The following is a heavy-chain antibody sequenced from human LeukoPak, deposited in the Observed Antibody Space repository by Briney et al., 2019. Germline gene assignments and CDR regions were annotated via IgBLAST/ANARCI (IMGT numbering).Heavy chain of an antibody. Sequence: ASVKVSCKASGYTFTSYYMHWVRQAPGQGLEWVGIINPSGGSPTYAQKFQGRVTMTRDTSTSTVYMELSSLRSEDTAVYYCARVSDWGPGGGPDYWGQGTLFTVSS. D-gene: IGHD3/OR15-3a*01. CDR2: INPSGGSP. V-gene: IGHV1-46*01. J-gene: IGHJ4*02. CDR3: ARVSDWGPGGGPDY. CDR1: GYTFTSYY.